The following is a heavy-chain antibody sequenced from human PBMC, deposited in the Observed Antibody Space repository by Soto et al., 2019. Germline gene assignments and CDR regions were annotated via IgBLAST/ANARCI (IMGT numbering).Heavy chain of an antibody. CDR2: ISGSGGST. D-gene: IGHD2-2*01. Sequence: GGSLRLSCAASGFTFSSYAMSWVRQAPGKGLEWVSAISGSGGSTYYADSVKGRFTISRDNSKNTLYLQMNSLRAEDTAVYYCLVVPAANPLVYWGQGTLVTVSS. CDR1: GFTFSSYA. J-gene: IGHJ4*02. V-gene: IGHV3-23*01. CDR3: LVVPAANPLVY.